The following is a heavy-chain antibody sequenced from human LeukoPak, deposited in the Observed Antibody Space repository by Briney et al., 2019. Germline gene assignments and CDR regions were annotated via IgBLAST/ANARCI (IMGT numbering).Heavy chain of an antibody. CDR3: ARALPGYSYGIDY. D-gene: IGHD5-18*01. Sequence: PGGSLRLSCAASGFTFSSYWMSWVRQAPGKGLEWVANIKQDGSEKYYVDSVKGRFTISRDNAKNSLYLQMNSLRAEDTAVYYCARALPGYSYGIDYWGQGTLVTVSS. J-gene: IGHJ4*02. V-gene: IGHV3-7*01. CDR2: IKQDGSEK. CDR1: GFTFSSYW.